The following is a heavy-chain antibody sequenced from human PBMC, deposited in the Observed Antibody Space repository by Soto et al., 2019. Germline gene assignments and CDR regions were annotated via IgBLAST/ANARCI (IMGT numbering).Heavy chain of an antibody. D-gene: IGHD2-15*01. CDR3: ARGGYCSGGSCYGGYYYYMDV. CDR2: IIPILGIA. J-gene: IGHJ6*03. CDR1: GGTFSSYT. Sequence: SVKVSCKASGGTFSSYTISWVRQAPGQGLEWMGRIIPILGIANYAQKFQGRVTITADKSTSTAYMELSSLRSEDTAVYYCARGGYCSGGSCYGGYYYYMDVWGKGTTVTVSS. V-gene: IGHV1-69*02.